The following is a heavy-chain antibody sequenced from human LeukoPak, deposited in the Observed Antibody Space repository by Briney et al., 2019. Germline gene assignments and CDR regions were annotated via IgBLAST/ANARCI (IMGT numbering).Heavy chain of an antibody. V-gene: IGHV4-61*02. CDR2: IYTSGST. D-gene: IGHD3-10*01. CDR3: ARVVGRYYGSGLNWFDP. CDR1: GGSISSGFYY. J-gene: IGHJ5*02. Sequence: KPSQTLSLTCTASGGSISSGFYYWSWIRQPAGKGLELIGRIYTSGSTNYNPSLKSRVTISVDTSKNQFSLKLSSVTAADTAVYYCARVVGRYYGSGLNWFDPWGQGTLVTVSS.